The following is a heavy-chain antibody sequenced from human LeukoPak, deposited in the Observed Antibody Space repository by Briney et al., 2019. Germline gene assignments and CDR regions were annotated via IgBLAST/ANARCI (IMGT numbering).Heavy chain of an antibody. V-gene: IGHV1-69*06. CDR1: GGTFSSYA. Sequence: SVKVSCKASGGTFSSYAISWVRQAPGQGLEWMGGIIPIFGTANYAQKFQGRVTITADKSTSTAYMELSSLRSEDTAVYYCARVSGITMIVVLNHDPFDIWGQGTMVTVSS. CDR2: IIPIFGTA. J-gene: IGHJ3*02. D-gene: IGHD3-22*01. CDR3: ARVSGITMIVVLNHDPFDI.